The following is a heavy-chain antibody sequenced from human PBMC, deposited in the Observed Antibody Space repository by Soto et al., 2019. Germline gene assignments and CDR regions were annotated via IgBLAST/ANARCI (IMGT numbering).Heavy chain of an antibody. Sequence: SVKVSCKASGGTFSSYAISWVRQAPGQGLEWMGGIIPIFGTANYAQKFQGRVTITADESTSTAYMELSSLRSEDTAVYYCASSPTVTNHFDYWGQGTLVTVSS. V-gene: IGHV1-69*13. J-gene: IGHJ4*02. CDR1: GGTFSSYA. CDR3: ASSPTVTNHFDY. D-gene: IGHD4-17*01. CDR2: IIPIFGTA.